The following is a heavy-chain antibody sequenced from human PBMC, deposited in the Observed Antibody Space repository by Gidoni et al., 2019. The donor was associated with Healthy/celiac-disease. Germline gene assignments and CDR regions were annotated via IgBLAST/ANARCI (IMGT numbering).Heavy chain of an antibody. CDR2: IRGSGGST. CDR3: AKVGITGTFYEY. J-gene: IGHJ4*02. V-gene: IGHV3-23*01. D-gene: IGHD1-7*01. Sequence: EVQLLESGGGLVQPGGSLRLSRAAAGFTFSRYAKRWVRQAPGKGLEWGSAIRGSGGSTYYADSVKGRFTISRDNSKNTLFLQMNSLRAEDTAVYYCAKVGITGTFYEYWSQGTLVTVSS. CDR1: GFTFSRYA.